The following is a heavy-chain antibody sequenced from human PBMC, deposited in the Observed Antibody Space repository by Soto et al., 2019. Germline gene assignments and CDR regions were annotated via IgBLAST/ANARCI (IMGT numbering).Heavy chain of an antibody. Sequence: KPSETLSLTCAVSGGSISSSNWWSWVRQPPGKGLEWIGEIYHSGSTNYNPSLKSRVTISVDKSKNQFSLKLSSVTAADTAVYYCARGTYGRGNWLDPCGQGTMVTVYS. CDR3: ARGTYGRGNWLDP. D-gene: IGHD3-10*01. V-gene: IGHV4-4*02. CDR1: GGSISSSNW. J-gene: IGHJ5*02. CDR2: IYHSGST.